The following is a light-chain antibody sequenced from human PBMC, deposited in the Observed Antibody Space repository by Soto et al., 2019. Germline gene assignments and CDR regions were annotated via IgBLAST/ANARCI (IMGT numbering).Light chain of an antibody. CDR3: QQYNKWPLT. CDR1: QSVSSN. Sequence: EIVMTQSPATLSVSPGERATLSCRASQSVSSNLAWYQQKPGQAPRLLIYDASTRATGIPARFSASGSGTEFTLTISSLHSEDFAVYYCQQYNKWPLTFGQGTKVEIK. CDR2: DAS. V-gene: IGKV3-15*01. J-gene: IGKJ1*01.